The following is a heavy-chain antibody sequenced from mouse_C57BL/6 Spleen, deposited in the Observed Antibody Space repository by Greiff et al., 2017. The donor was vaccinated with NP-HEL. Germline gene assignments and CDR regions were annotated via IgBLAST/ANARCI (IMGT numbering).Heavy chain of an antibody. D-gene: IGHD3-2*02. CDR3: ALDSSGYPFAY. V-gene: IGHV1-18*01. Sequence: EVHLVESGPELVKPGASVKIPCKASGYTFTDYNMDWVKQSHGKSLEWIGDINPNNGGTIYNQKFKGKATLTVDKSSSTAYMELRSLTSEDTAVYYCALDSSGYPFAYWGQGTLVTVSA. J-gene: IGHJ3*01. CDR1: GYTFTDYN. CDR2: INPNNGGT.